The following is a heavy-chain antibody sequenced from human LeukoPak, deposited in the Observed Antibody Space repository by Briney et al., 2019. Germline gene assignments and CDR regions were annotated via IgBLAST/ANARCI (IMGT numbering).Heavy chain of an antibody. CDR2: IGYDGTEI. CDR3: AKRGKDSPGYYNYFDS. Sequence: GGSLRLSCATSGFTFSTYGMHWVRQAPGKGLEWVAFIGYDGTEIHYADPVKGRFTISRDNSKNTVHLQMGGLRGEDTAVYYCAKRGKDSPGYYNYFDSWGQGTLVTVSS. CDR1: GFTFSTYG. D-gene: IGHD3-22*01. V-gene: IGHV3-30*02. J-gene: IGHJ4*02.